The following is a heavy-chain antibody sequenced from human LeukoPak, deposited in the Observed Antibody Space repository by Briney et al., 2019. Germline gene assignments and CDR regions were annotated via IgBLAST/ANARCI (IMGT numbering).Heavy chain of an antibody. D-gene: IGHD1-26*01. CDR1: GFVFSSYA. CDR2: LSDSGGKT. V-gene: IGHV3-23*01. Sequence: GGSLRLSCAASGFVFSSYAMSWVRQAPGKGLEWVSTLSDSGGKTYYADSVKGRFTISRDNSKNTLYLQMNSLRAEDTAVYYCAKERGRYPGDGLDPWGQGTLVTVSS. CDR3: AKERGRYPGDGLDP. J-gene: IGHJ5*02.